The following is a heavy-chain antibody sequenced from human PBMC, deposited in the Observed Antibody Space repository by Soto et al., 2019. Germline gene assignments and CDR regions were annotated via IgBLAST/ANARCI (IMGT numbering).Heavy chain of an antibody. J-gene: IGHJ5*02. Sequence: QVQLVESGGGVVQPGRSLRLSCAASGFTFSSYGMHWVRQAPGKGLEGVAVISYDGSNKYYADSVKGRFTIARDNSKNALYLQMNGLRAEDTAVYYCARLYSGYDYVGWFDPWGQGTLVTVSS. CDR3: ARLYSGYDYVGWFDP. V-gene: IGHV3-30*03. D-gene: IGHD5-12*01. CDR1: GFTFSSYG. CDR2: ISYDGSNK.